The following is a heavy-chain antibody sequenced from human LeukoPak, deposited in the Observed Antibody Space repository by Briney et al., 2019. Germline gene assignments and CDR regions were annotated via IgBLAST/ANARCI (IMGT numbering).Heavy chain of an antibody. CDR3: ESGSSWPRGFDY. J-gene: IGHJ4*02. CDR2: ISYDGSNK. CDR1: GFTFSSYA. V-gene: IGHV3-30-3*01. Sequence: GGSLRLSCAASGFTFSSYAMHWVRQAPGKGLEWVAVISYDGSNKYYADSVKGRFTISRDNSKNTLYLQMNSLRAEDTAVYYCESGSSWPRGFDYWGQGTLVTVSS. D-gene: IGHD6-13*01.